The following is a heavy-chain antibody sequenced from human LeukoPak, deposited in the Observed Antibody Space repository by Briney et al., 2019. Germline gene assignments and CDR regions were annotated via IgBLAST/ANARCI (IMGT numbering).Heavy chain of an antibody. V-gene: IGHV1-18*01. CDR3: ASDGLLEHSETTYYYYGMDV. J-gene: IGHJ6*02. D-gene: IGHD1/OR15-1a*01. CDR2: MNPYSGIT. Sequence: ASVTVSCKASGYTFTSSYDINWVRQAPGQGLEWMGWMNPYSGITGYTQKLQGRVTMTTDTSTSTAYMELRSLRSDDTAVYYCASDGLLEHSETTYYYYGMDVWGQGTTVTVSS. CDR1: GYTFTSSYD.